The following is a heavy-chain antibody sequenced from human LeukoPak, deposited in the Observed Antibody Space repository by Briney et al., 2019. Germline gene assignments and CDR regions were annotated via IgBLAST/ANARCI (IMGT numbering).Heavy chain of an antibody. CDR1: GFTFGNYA. CDR3: AKGYYGSGSYGLVAFDI. V-gene: IGHV3-23*01. D-gene: IGHD3-10*01. CDR2: ISGSVGST. Sequence: GGSLRLSCAASGFTFGNYAMSCVRQAPGKGLEWVSAISGSVGSTYYADSVKGRFTISRDNSKNTLYVQMNRLRAEDTAVYYCAKGYYGSGSYGLVAFDIWGQGTMVTVSS. J-gene: IGHJ3*02.